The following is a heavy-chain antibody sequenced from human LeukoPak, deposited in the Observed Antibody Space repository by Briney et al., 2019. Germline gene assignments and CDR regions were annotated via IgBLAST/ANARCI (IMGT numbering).Heavy chain of an antibody. J-gene: IGHJ3*02. CDR1: GFTFSTYA. CDR2: SSGGGCKT. Sequence: PGGSLRLSCATSGFTFSTYAMSWVRQAPGKGLEGFSASSGGGCKTYYADSVKGRFTISRDNSKNTLYLQMNSLRAEDTAVYYCARDRVLRFLEWRRSDAFDIWGQGTMVTVSS. D-gene: IGHD3-3*01. CDR3: ARDRVLRFLEWRRSDAFDI. V-gene: IGHV3-23*01.